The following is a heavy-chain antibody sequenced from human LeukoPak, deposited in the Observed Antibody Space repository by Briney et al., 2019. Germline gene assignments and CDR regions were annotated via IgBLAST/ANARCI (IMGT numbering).Heavy chain of an antibody. CDR1: GYTFTTYG. Sequence: ASVKVSCKASGYTFTTYGISWVRQAPGHGLEWMGWISTFNGHTNYAQSRQDRVTMTTDTSTSTVYMELSSLISDDTAVYYCARVDTVNYYYYMDVWGKGAPVTVSS. D-gene: IGHD5-18*01. CDR3: ARVDTVNYYYYMDV. J-gene: IGHJ6*03. CDR2: ISTFNGHT. V-gene: IGHV1-18*01.